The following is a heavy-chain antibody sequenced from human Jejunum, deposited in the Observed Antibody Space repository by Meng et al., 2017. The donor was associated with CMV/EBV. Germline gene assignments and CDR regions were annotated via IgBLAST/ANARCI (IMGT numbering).Heavy chain of an antibody. Sequence: SWVRQAPGKGLEWVANINEYGSEKYDVDSVKGRFTISRDFAKNLLYLQLSSLRAEDTAVYYCARGNPMTTVTTVRGSYYYYFMDVWGRGTTVTVSS. J-gene: IGHJ6*03. D-gene: IGHD4-17*01. CDR2: INEYGSEK. V-gene: IGHV3-7*04. CDR3: ARGNPMTTVTTVRGSYYYYFMDV.